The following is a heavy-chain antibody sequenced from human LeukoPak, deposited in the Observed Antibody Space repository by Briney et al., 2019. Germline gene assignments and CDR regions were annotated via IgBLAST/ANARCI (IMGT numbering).Heavy chain of an antibody. J-gene: IGHJ4*02. D-gene: IGHD1-26*01. CDR2: ISSSSNTI. V-gene: IGHV3-48*01. CDR3: ARDRIVRATPFDY. CDR1: GFTFSSYS. Sequence: GGSLRLSCAPSGFTFSSYSMNWVRQAPGKGLEWVSNISSSSNTIYYADSVKGRFTISRDNAKNSLYLQMNSLRAEDTAVYYCARDRIVRATPFDYWGQGTLVTVSS.